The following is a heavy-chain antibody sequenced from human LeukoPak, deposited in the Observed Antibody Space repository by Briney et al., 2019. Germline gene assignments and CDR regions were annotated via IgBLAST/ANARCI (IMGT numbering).Heavy chain of an antibody. CDR2: ASVTGGST. J-gene: IGHJ4*02. Sequence: GGSLRLSCAVSGFTYSSYAMSWVRQAPGKGLEWVSAASVTGGSTYYGDSVKGRFPISRDNSKNTLYLQMNSLRAEDTAVYYCAKAPLYYDYWQYYFDYWGQGALVTVSS. V-gene: IGHV3-23*01. CDR1: GFTYSSYA. D-gene: IGHD3-22*01. CDR3: AKAPLYYDYWQYYFDY.